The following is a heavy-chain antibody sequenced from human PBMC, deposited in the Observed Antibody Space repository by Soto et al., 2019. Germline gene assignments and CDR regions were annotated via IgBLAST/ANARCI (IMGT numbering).Heavy chain of an antibody. D-gene: IGHD3-10*01. J-gene: IGHJ6*02. CDR3: AKVRENITMVRGVIIGKFDYYYYGMDV. Sequence: GGSLRLSCAASGFTFSSYAMSWVRQAPGKGLEWVSAISGSGGSTYYADSVKGRFTISRDNSKNTLYLQMNSLRAEDTTVYYCAKVRENITMVRGVIIGKFDYYYYGMDVWGQGTTVTVSS. CDR2: ISGSGGST. CDR1: GFTFSSYA. V-gene: IGHV3-23*01.